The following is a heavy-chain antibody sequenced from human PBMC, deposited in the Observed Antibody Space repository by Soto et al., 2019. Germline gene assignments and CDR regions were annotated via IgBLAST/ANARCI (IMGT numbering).Heavy chain of an antibody. CDR1: GYTFTSYG. J-gene: IGHJ6*02. D-gene: IGHD5-18*01. V-gene: IGHV1-18*01. Sequence: QVQLVQSGAAVKKPGASVKVSCKASGYTFTSYGISWVRQAPGQGLEWMGWINGYNGNTTYAQKFQGGVSMTTDTSTSTAYMEVRSLSSDDKAVYYGARMGYVPYCYYGMDVWGQGTTVTVSS. CDR3: ARMGYVPYCYYGMDV. CDR2: INGYNGNT.